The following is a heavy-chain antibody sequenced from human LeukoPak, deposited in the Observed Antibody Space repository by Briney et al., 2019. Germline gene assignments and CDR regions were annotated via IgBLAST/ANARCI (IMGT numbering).Heavy chain of an antibody. CDR1: GYTFSGYF. CDR3: ARVGCSSISCYTLNY. CDR2: INAGSGDT. V-gene: IGHV1-2*06. D-gene: IGHD2-2*02. J-gene: IGHJ4*02. Sequence: ASVKVSCKASGYTFSGYFVHWVRQAPGQGLEWMGRINAGSGDTEFARKFQGRVTMTRDTSISTAYMELSRLRSDDTAVYYCARVGCSSISCYTLNYWGQGTLVTVSS.